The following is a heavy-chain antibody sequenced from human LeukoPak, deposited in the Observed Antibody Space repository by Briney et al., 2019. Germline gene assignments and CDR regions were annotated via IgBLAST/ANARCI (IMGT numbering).Heavy chain of an antibody. CDR3: ASEDSYGPLDY. Sequence: SVKVSCKASGGTFSSYAISWVRQAPGQGLEWMGRIIPILGIANYAQKFQGRVTVTADKSTSTAYMELSSLRSEDTAVYYCASEDSYGPLDYWGQGTLVTVSS. D-gene: IGHD5-18*01. J-gene: IGHJ4*02. CDR1: GGTFSSYA. V-gene: IGHV1-69*04. CDR2: IIPILGIA.